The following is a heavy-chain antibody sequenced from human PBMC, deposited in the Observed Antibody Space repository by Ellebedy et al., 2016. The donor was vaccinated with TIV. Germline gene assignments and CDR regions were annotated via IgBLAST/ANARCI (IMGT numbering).Heavy chain of an antibody. J-gene: IGHJ3*02. D-gene: IGHD3-16*01. CDR2: ISGSGDNT. CDR3: AKDFLIDLSFNDAFDI. Sequence: GGSLRLXXGASGFTFSSYAMSWVRQAPGKGLEWVSTISGSGDNTYYLDSVRGRFAISRDNSKNTLYLQMNSLRAEDTAVYYCAKDFLIDLSFNDAFDIWGQGTRVTVSS. CDR1: GFTFSSYA. V-gene: IGHV3-23*01.